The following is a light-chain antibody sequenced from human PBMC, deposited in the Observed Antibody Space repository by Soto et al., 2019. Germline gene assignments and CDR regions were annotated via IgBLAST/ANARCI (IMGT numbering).Light chain of an antibody. CDR1: SSNIGAGYD. CDR2: GNS. Sequence: QSVLTQPPSVSGAPGQRVTISCTGSSSNIGAGYDVHWYQQLPGTAPKLLIYGNSNRPSGVPDRFSGSKSGTSASLAITGLQAEDEADYYCQSYDSSLXXXVFGGGT. J-gene: IGLJ2*01. V-gene: IGLV1-40*01. CDR3: QSYDSSLXXXV.